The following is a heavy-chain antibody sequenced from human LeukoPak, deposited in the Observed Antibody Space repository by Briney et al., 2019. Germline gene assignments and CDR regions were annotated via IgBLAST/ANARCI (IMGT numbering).Heavy chain of an antibody. CDR3: ARGRLSPPVFRPFEY. CDR1: GGSVSHSNW. V-gene: IGHV4-4*02. Sequence: PSGTLSLTCAVSGGSVSHSNWWTWVRQSPGKGLEWIGEVHPSEGTNYNPSLKSRVTISIDTSKNQFSLKLNSVTAADTATYYCARGRLSPPVFRPFEYWGQGTLVTVSS. J-gene: IGHJ4*02. CDR2: VHPSEGT.